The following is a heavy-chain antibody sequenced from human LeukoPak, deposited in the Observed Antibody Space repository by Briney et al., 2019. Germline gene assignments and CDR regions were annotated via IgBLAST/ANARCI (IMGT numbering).Heavy chain of an antibody. CDR2: FYYSGST. J-gene: IGHJ4*02. CDR3: ARVGVVGASYYFGH. Sequence: PSETLSLTCTVSGGSISSDYWSWIRQPPGKGLEWIGYFYYSGSTKYNPCLKSRVTISVDTSKNQFSLKLSSVTAADTAVYYCARVGVVGASYYFGHWGQGTLVTVSS. V-gene: IGHV4-59*01. D-gene: IGHD1-26*01. CDR1: GGSISSDY.